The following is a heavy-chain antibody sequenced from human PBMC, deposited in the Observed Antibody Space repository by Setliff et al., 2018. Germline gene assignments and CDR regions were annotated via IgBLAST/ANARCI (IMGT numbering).Heavy chain of an antibody. Sequence: GGSLRLSCVASGFTFSRYWMSWVRQAPGKGLEWVSYISSSSSTIYYADSVKGRFTISRDNAKNSLYLQMNSLRAEDTAVYYCARDKDFWSGYAFDIWGQGTMVTVSS. CDR2: ISSSSSTI. J-gene: IGHJ3*02. CDR3: ARDKDFWSGYAFDI. CDR1: GFTFSRYW. D-gene: IGHD3-3*01. V-gene: IGHV3-48*01.